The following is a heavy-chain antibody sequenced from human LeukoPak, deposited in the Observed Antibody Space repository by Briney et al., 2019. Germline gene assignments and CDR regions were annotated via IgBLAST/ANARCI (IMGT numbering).Heavy chain of an antibody. CDR2: ISGSGGST. D-gene: IGHD2-15*01. J-gene: IGHJ4*02. CDR3: AKEEEVVVAATHDY. V-gene: IGHV3-23*01. CDR1: GFTFSSYA. Sequence: GGFLRLSCAASGFTFSSYAMSWVRQAPGKGLEWVSAISGSGGSTYYADFVKGRFTISRDNSKNTLYLQMNSLRAEDTAVYYCAKEEEVVVAATHDYWGQGTLVTVSS.